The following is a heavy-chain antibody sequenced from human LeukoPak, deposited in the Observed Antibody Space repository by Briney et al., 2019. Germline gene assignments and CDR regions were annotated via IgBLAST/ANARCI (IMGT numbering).Heavy chain of an antibody. D-gene: IGHD6-19*01. V-gene: IGHV3-23*01. CDR1: GFTFSSYA. J-gene: IGHJ3*02. Sequence: PGGSLRLSCAASGFTFSSYAMSWVRQAPGKGLEWVSAISGSGGSTYYADSVKGRFTISRDNSKNTLYLQMNSLRAEDTAVYYCAKGSGGSGSQGYAFDIWGQGTMVTVSS. CDR3: AKGSGGSGSQGYAFDI. CDR2: ISGSGGST.